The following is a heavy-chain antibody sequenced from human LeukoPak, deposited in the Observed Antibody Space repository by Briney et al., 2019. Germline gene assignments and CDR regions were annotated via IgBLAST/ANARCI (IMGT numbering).Heavy chain of an antibody. V-gene: IGHV4-34*01. CDR2: INHSGST. D-gene: IGHD3-22*01. J-gene: IGHJ4*02. CDR3: ARSRYYYDSSGSYYFDY. CDR1: GGSISSHY. Sequence: SETLSLTCTVSGGSISSHYWSWIRQPPGKGLEWIGEINHSGSTNYNPSLKSRVTISVDTSKNQFSLKLSSVTAADTAVYYCARSRYYYDSSGSYYFDYWGQGTLVTVSS.